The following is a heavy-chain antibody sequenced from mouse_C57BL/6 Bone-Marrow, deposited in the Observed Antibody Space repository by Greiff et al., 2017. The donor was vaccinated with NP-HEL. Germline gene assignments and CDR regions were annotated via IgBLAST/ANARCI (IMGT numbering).Heavy chain of an antibody. CDR1: GYTFTDYY. Sequence: VQLKESGPVLVKPGASVKMSCKASGYTFTDYYMNWVKQSHGKSLEWIGVINPYNGGTSYNQKFKGKATLTVDKSSSTAYMELNSLTSEDSAVYYCARYPDVGWYFDVWGTGTTVTVSS. J-gene: IGHJ1*03. CDR3: ARYPDVGWYFDV. V-gene: IGHV1-19*01. CDR2: INPYNGGT.